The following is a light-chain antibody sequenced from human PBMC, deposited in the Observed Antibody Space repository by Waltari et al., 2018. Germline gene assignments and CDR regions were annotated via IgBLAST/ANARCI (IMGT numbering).Light chain of an antibody. Sequence: DIQMTQSPSSLSASVGDRLTITCRASQSIGIYINWYQQKPGEAPTPLIYAASSLKDGAPSRFSGRGSETYFTLTINSLQPEDFATYYCQQCYSAPLTFGPGTKLE. J-gene: IGKJ2*01. CDR3: QQCYSAPLT. CDR1: QSIGIY. V-gene: IGKV1-39*01. CDR2: AAS.